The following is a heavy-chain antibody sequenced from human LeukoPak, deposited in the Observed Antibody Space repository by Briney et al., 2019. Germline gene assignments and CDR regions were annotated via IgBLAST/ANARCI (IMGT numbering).Heavy chain of an antibody. CDR3: ARGRRQVHDTRHNYYYYMDV. CDR1: GYTFTSYD. J-gene: IGHJ6*03. V-gene: IGHV1-8*03. CDR2: MNPNSGNT. D-gene: IGHD1-1*01. Sequence: ASVKVSCKASGYTFTSYDINWVRQATGQGLEWVGWMNPNSGNTGYAQKFQGRVTITRNTSIRTAYMELSSLRSEDTAVYYCARGRRQVHDTRHNYYYYMDVWGKGTTVTVSS.